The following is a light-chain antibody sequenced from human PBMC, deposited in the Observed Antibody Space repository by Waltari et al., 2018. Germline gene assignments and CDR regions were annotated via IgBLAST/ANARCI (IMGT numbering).Light chain of an antibody. Sequence: QSALTQPASVSGSPGQSISISCTGTSSDVGGYNYVSWYHQHPGKAPKLMIYDVSHRPLGISNRFSGSKSGNTASLTISGLQAEDEADYYCSSYTSSSTFVFGIGTKVTVL. CDR2: DVS. V-gene: IGLV2-14*03. J-gene: IGLJ1*01. CDR1: SSDVGGYNY. CDR3: SSYTSSSTFV.